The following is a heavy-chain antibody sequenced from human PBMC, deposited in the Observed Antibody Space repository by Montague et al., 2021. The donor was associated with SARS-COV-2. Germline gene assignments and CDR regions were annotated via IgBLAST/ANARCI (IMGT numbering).Heavy chain of an antibody. CDR2: IYYSGTT. Sequence: SETLSLTCTVSGGSISSRNYYWGLIRQPPGKGLEWIGSIYYSGTTYYNPSLQSRVTISVDTSKKQFSLKLSSVTAADTAVFYCARETYGSGWFKQFDYWGQGTLVTVSS. V-gene: IGHV4-39*01. CDR1: GGSISSRNYY. J-gene: IGHJ4*02. CDR3: ARETYGSGWFKQFDY. D-gene: IGHD6-19*01.